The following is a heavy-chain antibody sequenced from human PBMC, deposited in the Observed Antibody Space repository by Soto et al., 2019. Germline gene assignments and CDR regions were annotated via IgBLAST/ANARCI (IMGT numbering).Heavy chain of an antibody. CDR2: ISGSGGST. V-gene: IGHV3-23*01. J-gene: IGHJ6*02. CDR1: GFTFSYAW. CDR3: ARDLARYYYFWSGYLSGIYYYYGMDV. D-gene: IGHD3-3*01. Sequence: GGSLRLSCAASGFTFSYAWKNWVRQAPGQGLEWVSAISGSGGSTYYADSVKGRFTISRDNSKNTLYLQMNSLRAEDTAVYYCARDLARYYYFWSGYLSGIYYYYGMDVWGQGTTVTVPS.